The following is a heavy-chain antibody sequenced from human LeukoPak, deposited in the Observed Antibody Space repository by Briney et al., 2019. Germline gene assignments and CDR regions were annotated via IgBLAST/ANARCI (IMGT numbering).Heavy chain of an antibody. Sequence: SGPTLVNPTQTLTLTCTFSGFSLSTSGVGVGWIRRPPGKALAWLALIYWDDDKRYSPSLKSRLTITKDTSKNQVVLTMTNMDPVDTATYYCALVTWVRGVILPFDYWGQGTLVTVSS. CDR1: GFSLSTSGVG. J-gene: IGHJ4*02. CDR3: ALVTWVRGVILPFDY. D-gene: IGHD3-10*01. V-gene: IGHV2-5*02. CDR2: IYWDDDK.